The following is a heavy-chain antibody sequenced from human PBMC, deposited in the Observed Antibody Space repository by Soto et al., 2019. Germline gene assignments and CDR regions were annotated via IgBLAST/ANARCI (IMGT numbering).Heavy chain of an antibody. V-gene: IGHV3-74*01. J-gene: IGHJ3*01. Sequence: EVQLVESGGGLVQPGESLRLSCAASGFTFDYYWMHWVRQVPGKGLVWVSRIHSDGTSKTYADSVKGRFTISRDNXXXXXXXXXXXXXXXXXAXXXXXXXXRXGFDLWGQGTVVTVSS. CDR1: GFTFDYYW. CDR2: IHSDGTSK. CDR3: XXXXRXGFDL.